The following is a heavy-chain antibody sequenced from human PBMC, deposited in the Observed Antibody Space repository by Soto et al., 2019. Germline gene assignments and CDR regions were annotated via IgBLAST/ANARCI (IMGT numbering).Heavy chain of an antibody. CDR1: GFTLNNYA. V-gene: IGHV3-23*01. CDR2: ISGGGDTT. D-gene: IGHD3-10*01. Sequence: EVQLLESGGGLVQPGGSLSLSFAASGFTLNNYALTWVRQAPGKGLEWVSAISGGGDTTSYADSVKGRFTVSRDGSKNTLYLQMSSLRAEDTALYYCAKGRGGSGSLTPRVDFWGQGTLVTVSS. CDR3: AKGRGGSGSLTPRVDF. J-gene: IGHJ4*02.